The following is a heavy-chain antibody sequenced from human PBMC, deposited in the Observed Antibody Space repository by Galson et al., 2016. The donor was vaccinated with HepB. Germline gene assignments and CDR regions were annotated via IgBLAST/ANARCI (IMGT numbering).Heavy chain of an antibody. CDR3: ARGDIVGAIFDY. V-gene: IGHV3-11*06. CDR2: ISISSSYT. Sequence: SLRLSCAASGFSFSDYYMSWIRQAPGKGLEWVSYISISSSYTNDADSVKGRFTISRDDAKNSLYLQMNSLRAGDTAVYYCARGDIVGAIFDYWGQGTLVTVSS. J-gene: IGHJ4*02. CDR1: GFSFSDYY. D-gene: IGHD1-26*01.